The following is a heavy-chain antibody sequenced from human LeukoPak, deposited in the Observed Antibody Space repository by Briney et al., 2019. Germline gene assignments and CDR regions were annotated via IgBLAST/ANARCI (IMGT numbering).Heavy chain of an antibody. D-gene: IGHD4/OR15-4a*01. CDR2: IGGGGRDT. CDR1: GFTFSTYA. Sequence: GGSLRLSCAASGFTFSTYAMSWVRQAPGKGLEWLSTIGGGGRDTFYADSVKGRFTVSRDNSKNTLYLQMSSLRAEDTAVYFCAKNRGANSYNYYMDGWGKGTTVTVSS. J-gene: IGHJ6*03. CDR3: AKNRGANSYNYYMDG. V-gene: IGHV3-23*01.